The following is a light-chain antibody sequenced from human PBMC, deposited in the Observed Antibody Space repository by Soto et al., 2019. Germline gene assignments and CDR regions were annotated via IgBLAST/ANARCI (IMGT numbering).Light chain of an antibody. CDR3: QQRSNWPPQIT. V-gene: IGKV3-11*01. CDR1: QSVSSY. Sequence: EIGLTQSTATLSLSAGERATLSCGASQSVSSYLAWYQQKPGQAPRLLIYDASNRATGIPARFSGSGSGKDFTLNISSLEPEDFAVYYCQQRSNWPPQITFGQGTRLEIK. CDR2: DAS. J-gene: IGKJ5*01.